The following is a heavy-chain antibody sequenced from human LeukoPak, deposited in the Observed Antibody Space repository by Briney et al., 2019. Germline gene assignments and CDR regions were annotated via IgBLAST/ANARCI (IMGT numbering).Heavy chain of an antibody. D-gene: IGHD3-22*01. J-gene: IGHJ4*02. V-gene: IGHV3-23*01. CDR3: ARDFNPYDSSGYYDY. CDR1: GFTFSSYA. Sequence: GGSLRLSCAASGFTFSSYAMSWVRQAPGKGLEWVSAISGSGGSTYYADSVKGRFTISRDNSKNTLYLQMNSLRAEDTAVYYCARDFNPYDSSGYYDYWGQGTLVTVSS. CDR2: ISGSGGST.